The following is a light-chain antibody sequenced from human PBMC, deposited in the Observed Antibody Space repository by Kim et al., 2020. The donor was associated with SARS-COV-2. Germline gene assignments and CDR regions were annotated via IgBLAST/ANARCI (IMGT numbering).Light chain of an antibody. CDR3: QQYGSSPLT. V-gene: IGKV3-20*01. J-gene: IGKJ4*01. Sequence: APGARATLSCRASPSVSSSYLAWYQQKPGQAPRLLIYGASSRATGIPDRFSGSGSGTDFTLTISRLEPEDFAVYYCQQYGSSPLTFGGGTKVDIK. CDR1: PSVSSSY. CDR2: GAS.